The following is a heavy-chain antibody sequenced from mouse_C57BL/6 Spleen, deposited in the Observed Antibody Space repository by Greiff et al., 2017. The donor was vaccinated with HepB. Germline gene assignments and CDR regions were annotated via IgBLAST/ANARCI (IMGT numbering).Heavy chain of an antibody. J-gene: IGHJ4*01. CDR3: ARAPNWDDYAMDY. CDR1: GFTFSDYG. Sequence: EVNVVESGGGLVKPGGSLKLSCAASGFTFSDYGMHWVRQAPEKGLEWVAYISSGSSTIYYADTVKGRFTISRDNAKNTLFLQMTSLRSEDTAMYYCARAPNWDDYAMDYWGRGTSVTVSS. CDR2: ISSGSSTI. D-gene: IGHD4-1*02. V-gene: IGHV5-17*01.